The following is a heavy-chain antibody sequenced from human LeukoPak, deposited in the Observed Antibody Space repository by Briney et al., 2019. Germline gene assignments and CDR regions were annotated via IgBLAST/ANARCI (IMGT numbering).Heavy chain of an antibody. CDR2: INHSGST. J-gene: IGHJ5*02. V-gene: IGHV4-34*01. Sequence: SETLSLTCAVYGGSFSGYYWSWIRQPPGKGPEWIGEINHSGSTNYNPSLKSRVTISVDTSKNQFSLKLSSVTAADTAVYYCARRVERWLQFRRLNWFDPWGQGTLVTVSS. CDR3: ARRVERWLQFRRLNWFDP. D-gene: IGHD5-24*01. CDR1: GGSFSGYY.